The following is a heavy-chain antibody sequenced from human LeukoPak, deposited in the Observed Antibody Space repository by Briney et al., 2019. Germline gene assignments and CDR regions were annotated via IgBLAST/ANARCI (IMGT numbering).Heavy chain of an antibody. Sequence: SGGSLRLSCGASEFAFSDFYMTWIRQAPGKGLEWVSYISSSSSHTNYADSVKGRFTISRDNAKNSLCLQMNSLRAEDTAVYYCARTNLGSGWRFDYWGQGTLVTVSS. J-gene: IGHJ4*02. CDR2: ISSSSSHT. CDR3: ARTNLGSGWRFDY. CDR1: EFAFSDFY. V-gene: IGHV3-11*06. D-gene: IGHD6-19*01.